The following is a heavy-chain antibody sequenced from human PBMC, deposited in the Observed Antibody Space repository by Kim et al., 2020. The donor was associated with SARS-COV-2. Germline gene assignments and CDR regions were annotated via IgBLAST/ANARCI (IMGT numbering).Heavy chain of an antibody. Sequence: ASVKVSCKASGYTFTSYGMNWVRQAPGQGLEWMGWINTNTGNPTYAQGFTGRFVFSLDTSVSTTYLQISSLKAEDTAVYYCAPGGQSLAYCGGDCYPYFDYWGQGTLVTVSS. J-gene: IGHJ4*02. D-gene: IGHD2-21*01. V-gene: IGHV7-4-1*02. CDR3: APGGQSLAYCGGDCYPYFDY. CDR1: GYTFTSYG. CDR2: INTNTGNP.